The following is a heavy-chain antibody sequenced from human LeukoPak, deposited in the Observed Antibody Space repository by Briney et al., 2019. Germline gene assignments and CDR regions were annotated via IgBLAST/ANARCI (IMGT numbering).Heavy chain of an antibody. CDR2: IKQDGSEK. J-gene: IGHJ6*03. CDR1: GFTFSSYW. CDR3: ARIPGYSSGWYYYYYYYYMDV. D-gene: IGHD6-19*01. V-gene: IGHV3-7*01. Sequence: GGSLRLSCAASGFTFSSYWMSWVRQAPGKGLEWVANIKQDGSEKYYVDSVKGRSTISRDNAKNSLYLQMNSLRAEDTAVYYCARIPGYSSGWYYYYYYYYMDVWGKGTTVTVSS.